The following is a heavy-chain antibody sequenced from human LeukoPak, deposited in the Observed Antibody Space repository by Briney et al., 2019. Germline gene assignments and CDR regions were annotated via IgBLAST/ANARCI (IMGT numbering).Heavy chain of an antibody. V-gene: IGHV5-51*01. D-gene: IGHD3-10*01. CDR3: ARLPYYYGSGSFSYYFDY. Sequence: GAPLKISCKGSGSRFTSYWIGWVRQMPGKGLEWLGIIYPGDSDTSYSPSFQGQVTISADQSLSAAYLQWTSLKASDTAMYYCARLPYYYGSGSFSYYFDYWGQGTLVTVSS. CDR2: IYPGDSDT. J-gene: IGHJ4*02. CDR1: GSRFTSYW.